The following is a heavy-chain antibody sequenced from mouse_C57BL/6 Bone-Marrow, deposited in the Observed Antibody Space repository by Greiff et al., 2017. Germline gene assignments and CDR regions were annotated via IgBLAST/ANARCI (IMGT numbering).Heavy chain of an antibody. CDR2: IDPENGDT. CDR3: TTLYYESY. V-gene: IGHV14-4*01. J-gene: IGHJ2*01. CDR1: GFNIKDDY. D-gene: IGHD2-4*01. Sequence: VQLQQSGAELVRPGASVKLSCTASGFNIKDDYMHWVKQRPEQGLEWIGWIDPENGDTEYASKFQGKATITADTSSNTAYLQLSSLTSEDTAVYYCTTLYYESYWGQGTTLTVSS.